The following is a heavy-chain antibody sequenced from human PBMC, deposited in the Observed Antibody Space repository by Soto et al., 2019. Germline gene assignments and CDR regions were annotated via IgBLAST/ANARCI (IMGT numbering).Heavy chain of an antibody. CDR2: ITSSGEQT. V-gene: IGHV3-23*01. Sequence: PGGSLRLSCAASGVTFRIFPMTWVRQVPGQGLEYVSSITSSGEQTFYADSVKGRFSISRDNSKGILHLQMNSLRAEDTAIYHCAKGVIDRGANAWGQGTVVPVSS. CDR3: AKGVIDRGANA. J-gene: IGHJ5*02. D-gene: IGHD2-8*01. CDR1: GVTFRIFP.